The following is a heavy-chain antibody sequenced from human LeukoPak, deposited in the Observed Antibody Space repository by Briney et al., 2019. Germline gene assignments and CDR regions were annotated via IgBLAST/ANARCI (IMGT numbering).Heavy chain of an antibody. CDR1: GGSISSYY. J-gene: IGHJ6*03. V-gene: IGHV4-59*01. Sequence: SETLSLTCTVSGGSISSYYWSWIRQPPGKGLEWIGYIYYSGSTNYNPSLKSRVTISVDTSKNQFSLKLGSVTAADTAVYYCAREDYYMDVWGEGTTVTVSS. CDR3: AREDYYMDV. CDR2: IYYSGST.